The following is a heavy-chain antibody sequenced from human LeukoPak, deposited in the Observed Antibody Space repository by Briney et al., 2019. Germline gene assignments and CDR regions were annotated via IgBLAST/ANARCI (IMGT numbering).Heavy chain of an antibody. Sequence: PSETLSLTCTVSGGSISSYYWSWIRQPPGKALECIGYIYYSGSTNYNPSLKSRVTISVDTSKNQFSLKLSSVTAADTAVYYCARSTGTITSSGWRDPLDYWGQGTLVTVSS. CDR3: ARSTGTITSSGWRDPLDY. CDR1: GGSISSYY. J-gene: IGHJ4*02. CDR2: IYYSGST. V-gene: IGHV4-59*01. D-gene: IGHD6-19*01.